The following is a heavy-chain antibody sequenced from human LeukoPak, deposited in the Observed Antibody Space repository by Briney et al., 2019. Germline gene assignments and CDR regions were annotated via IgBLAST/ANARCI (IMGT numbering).Heavy chain of an antibody. J-gene: IGHJ4*02. CDR2: ISGSGGST. CDR1: GFTFSSYA. V-gene: IGHV3-23*01. Sequence: GGSLRLSCAASGFTFSSYAMSWVRQAPGKGLEWVSAISGSGGSTYYADSVKGRFTISRDNSKNTLYLQMNSLRAEDTAVYYCAKIIGVVAAAQGRPYFDYWGQGTLVTVSS. D-gene: IGHD2-15*01. CDR3: AKIIGVVAAAQGRPYFDY.